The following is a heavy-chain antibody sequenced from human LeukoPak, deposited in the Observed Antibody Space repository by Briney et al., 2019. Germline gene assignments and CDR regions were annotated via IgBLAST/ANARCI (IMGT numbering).Heavy chain of an antibody. J-gene: IGHJ4*02. CDR3: VALGDRIY. V-gene: IGHV3-13*01. D-gene: IGHD2-21*02. Sequence: GGPLRLSRAASGFTFSSYDMHWVRQATGKGLEWVSAISAAGDTYYLDSVKGRFTISRENAKNSLYLQMNSLRAGDTAVYYCVALGDRIYWGQGTLVTVSS. CDR1: GFTFSSYD. CDR2: ISAAGDT.